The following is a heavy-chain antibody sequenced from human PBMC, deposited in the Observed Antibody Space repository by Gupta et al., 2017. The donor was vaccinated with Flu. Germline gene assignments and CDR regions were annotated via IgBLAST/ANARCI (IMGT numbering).Heavy chain of an antibody. J-gene: IGHJ4*02. Sequence: QVQLQQWGAGLLKPSETLSLTCAVYGGSFSGYYWSWIRQPPGKGLEWIGEINHSGSTNYNPSLKSRVTISVDTSKNQFSLKLSSVTAADTAVYYCARGGWYQLPPKNYYFDYWGQGTLVTVSS. CDR3: ARGGWYQLPPKNYYFDY. CDR2: INHSGST. V-gene: IGHV4-34*01. CDR1: GGSFSGYY. D-gene: IGHD2-2*01.